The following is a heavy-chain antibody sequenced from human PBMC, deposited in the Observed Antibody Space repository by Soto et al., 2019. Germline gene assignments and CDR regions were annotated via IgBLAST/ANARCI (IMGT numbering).Heavy chain of an antibody. CDR2: FDPEDGET. CDR1: GYTLTELS. Sequence: GASVKVSCKVSGYTLTELSMHWVRQAPGKGLEWMGGFDPEDGETIYAQKFQGRVTMTEDTSTDTAYMELSSLRSEDTAVYYCATQRLYCTNGVCYTVYYFDYWGQGTLVTVSS. D-gene: IGHD2-8*01. CDR3: ATQRLYCTNGVCYTVYYFDY. J-gene: IGHJ4*02. V-gene: IGHV1-24*01.